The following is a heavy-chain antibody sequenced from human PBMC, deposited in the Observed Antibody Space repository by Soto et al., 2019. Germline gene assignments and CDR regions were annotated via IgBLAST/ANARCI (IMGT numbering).Heavy chain of an antibody. D-gene: IGHD3-3*01. Sequence: QVQLVESGGGVVQPGRSLRLSCAASGFTFSSYGMHWVRQAPGKGLEWVAVIWYDGSNKYYADSVKGRFTISRDNSKNTLYLQMNSRRAEDTAVYYCGRDIGDYYYYGMDVWGQGTTVTVSS. V-gene: IGHV3-33*01. CDR3: GRDIGDYYYYGMDV. CDR2: IWYDGSNK. J-gene: IGHJ6*02. CDR1: GFTFSSYG.